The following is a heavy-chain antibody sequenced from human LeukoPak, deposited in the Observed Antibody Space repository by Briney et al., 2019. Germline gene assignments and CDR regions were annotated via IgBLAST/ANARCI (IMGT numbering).Heavy chain of an antibody. D-gene: IGHD6-13*01. J-gene: IGHJ4*02. V-gene: IGHV3-7*01. Sequence: PGGSLRLSCAASGFTFSSFWMSWVRQAPEKGLEWVANIKTDGSEKYYVDSVKGRFTISRDNAKNSLSLQMNSLSAEDTAVYYCTRDWGGVAAGIDYWGQGTLVTVSS. CDR3: TRDWGGVAAGIDY. CDR1: GFTFSSFW. CDR2: IKTDGSEK.